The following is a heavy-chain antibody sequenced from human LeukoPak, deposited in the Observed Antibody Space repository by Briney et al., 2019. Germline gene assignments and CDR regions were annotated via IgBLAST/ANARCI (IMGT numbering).Heavy chain of an antibody. Sequence: GGSLRLSCAASGFTFSSYSMNWVRQAPGKGLEWVSYISSSSSTIYYADSVKGRFTISRDNAKNSLYLQMNSLRAEDTAVYYCARTMVRGGYYYYYYMDVWGKGTTVTVSS. D-gene: IGHD3-10*01. CDR2: ISSSSSTI. V-gene: IGHV3-48*01. CDR3: ARTMVRGGYYYYYYMDV. J-gene: IGHJ6*03. CDR1: GFTFSSYS.